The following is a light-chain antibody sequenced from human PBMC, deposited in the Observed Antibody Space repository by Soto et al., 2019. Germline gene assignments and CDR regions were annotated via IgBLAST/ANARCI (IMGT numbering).Light chain of an antibody. J-gene: IGKJ5*01. Sequence: EIVMTQSPATLSVSPGERAILSCRASQSISINFAWYQQQPRQAPWLLIYAASNRATGVPARCSGSWCGTEFTLTISSLQAEDFAVYYWQQYNNWITFGQGTRLEIK. CDR1: QSISIN. V-gene: IGKV3-15*01. CDR2: AAS. CDR3: QQYNNWIT.